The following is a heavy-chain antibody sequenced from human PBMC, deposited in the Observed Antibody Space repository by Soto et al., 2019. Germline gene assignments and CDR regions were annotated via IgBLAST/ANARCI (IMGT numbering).Heavy chain of an antibody. V-gene: IGHV1-3*01. Sequence: ASVKVSCKASGYTFSTYAIHWVRQAPGQSLEWMGWLNGGTGQTRYSQRFQDRVTIARDTSASTAYMEVSSLRPEDTAVYYCARGKGMEENYYYYGMDIWGQGTTVTVSS. CDR2: LNGGTGQT. D-gene: IGHD1-1*01. J-gene: IGHJ6*02. CDR3: ARGKGMEENYYYYGMDI. CDR1: GYTFSTYA.